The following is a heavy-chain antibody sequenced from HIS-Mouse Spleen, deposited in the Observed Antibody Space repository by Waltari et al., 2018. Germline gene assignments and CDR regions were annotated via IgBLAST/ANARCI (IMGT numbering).Heavy chain of an antibody. CDR3: ARDGRITGTSDY. CDR2: INSDGSST. Sequence: EVQLVESGGGLVQPGGSLRLSCAASGFTFSSHWLNWVRQAPGKGLVWVSRINSDGSSTSYADSVKGRFTISRDNAKNTLYLQMNSLRAEDTAVYYCARDGRITGTSDYWGQGTLVTVSS. V-gene: IGHV3-74*01. CDR1: GFTFSSHW. D-gene: IGHD1-7*01. J-gene: IGHJ4*02.